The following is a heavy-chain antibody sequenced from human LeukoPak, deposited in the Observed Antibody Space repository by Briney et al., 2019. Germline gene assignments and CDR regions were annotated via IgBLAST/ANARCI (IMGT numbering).Heavy chain of an antibody. J-gene: IGHJ4*02. CDR2: INPNSGGT. V-gene: IGHV1-2*02. CDR1: GYTFTGYY. Sequence: ASVKVSCKASGYTFTGYYMHRVRQAPGQGLEWMGWINPNSGGTNYAQKFQGRVTMTRDTSISTAYMELSRLRSDDTAVYYCARDLPSDITMISHWGQGTLVTVSS. D-gene: IGHD3-22*01. CDR3: ARDLPSDITMISH.